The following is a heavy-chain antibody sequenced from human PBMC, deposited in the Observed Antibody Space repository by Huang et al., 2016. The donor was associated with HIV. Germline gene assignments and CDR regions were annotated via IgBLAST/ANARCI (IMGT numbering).Heavy chain of an antibody. D-gene: IGHD2-15*01. Sequence: QVQLVESGGGVVQPGRSLILSCAASGFTFSNFGFHWVRQAPGKGLDWVAGISYYGSNGYYSESVKGRFTISRDNPMDTLYLQMNSLRPDDTAVYYCAKESRWYSDLDNWGQGTLVTVSS. CDR2: ISYYGSNG. CDR3: AKESRWYSDLDN. CDR1: GFTFSNFG. J-gene: IGHJ4*02. V-gene: IGHV3-30*18.